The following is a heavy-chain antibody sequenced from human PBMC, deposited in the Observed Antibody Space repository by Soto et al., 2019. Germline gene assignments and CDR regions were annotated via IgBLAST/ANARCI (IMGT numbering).Heavy chain of an antibody. V-gene: IGHV5-51*01. CDR2: IYPGDSDT. CDR1: GYTLTSYW. CDR3: ARQDGSALYYFDY. J-gene: IGHJ4*02. Sequence: GESLKISCKGSGYTLTSYWIAWVRQMPGKGLEWMGIIYPGDSDTRYSPSFQGQVSISADKSISTAYLQWSSLKASDTAMYYCARQDGSALYYFDYWGQGTLVTVSS. D-gene: IGHD6-19*01.